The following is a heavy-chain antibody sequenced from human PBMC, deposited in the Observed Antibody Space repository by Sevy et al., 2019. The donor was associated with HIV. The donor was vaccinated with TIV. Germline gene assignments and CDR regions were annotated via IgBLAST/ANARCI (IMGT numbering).Heavy chain of an antibody. CDR2: IKSKTDGGTT. Sequence: GGSLRLSCAASGFTFSNAWMSWVRQAPGKGLEWVGRIKSKTDGGTTDYAAPVEGRFTISRDDSKNTLYLQMNSLKTEDTAVYYCTTGPITIFGVVIPQSPNYWGQGTLVTVSS. V-gene: IGHV3-15*01. CDR1: GFTFSNAW. D-gene: IGHD3-3*01. J-gene: IGHJ4*02. CDR3: TTGPITIFGVVIPQSPNY.